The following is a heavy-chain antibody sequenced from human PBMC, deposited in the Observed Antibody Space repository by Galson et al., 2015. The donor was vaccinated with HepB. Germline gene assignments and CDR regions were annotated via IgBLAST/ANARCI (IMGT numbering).Heavy chain of an antibody. CDR2: LIPIDGIT. D-gene: IGHD6-13*01. V-gene: IGHV1-69*02. CDR1: GGTFSNSI. CDR3: ARVLGHSSTWYMGYFDY. Sequence: SVKVSCKASGGTFSNSIISWVRQAPGQGLEWMGRLIPIDGITNYAQKFQGRVTISADEAASTVYMELSSLTSDDTAVYYCARVLGHSSTWYMGYFDYWGQGTLITVSS. J-gene: IGHJ4*02.